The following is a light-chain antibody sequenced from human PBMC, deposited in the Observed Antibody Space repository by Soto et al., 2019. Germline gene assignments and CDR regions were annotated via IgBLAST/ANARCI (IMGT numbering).Light chain of an antibody. CDR2: GAS. CDR3: QQSFSVPPT. J-gene: IGKJ2*01. CDR1: QSISTY. Sequence: DIQMTQSPSSLSASVGDRVTITCRASQSISTYLAWYQQKSGKAPSLLIFGASNLKSGVPSRFSGSGSGTDFPLTISSLQPEDFASYYCQQSFSVPPTFGQGTKLEIK. V-gene: IGKV1-39*01.